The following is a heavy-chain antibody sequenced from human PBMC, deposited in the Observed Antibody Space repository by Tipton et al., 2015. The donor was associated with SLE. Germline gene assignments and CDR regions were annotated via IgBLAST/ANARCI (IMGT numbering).Heavy chain of an antibody. Sequence: SLRLFCAASGFTFDEYAMHWVRQAPGKGLEWVSGISWNSDSIGYADSVKGRFTISRDNAKNSLYMQMNSLRPEDTALYYCAKDMGCSGGSCYRFTHYYYYCMDVWGQGTTVTVSS. V-gene: IGHV3-9*01. D-gene: IGHD2-15*01. J-gene: IGHJ6*02. CDR3: AKDMGCSGGSCYRFTHYYYYCMDV. CDR1: GFTFDEYA. CDR2: ISWNSDSI.